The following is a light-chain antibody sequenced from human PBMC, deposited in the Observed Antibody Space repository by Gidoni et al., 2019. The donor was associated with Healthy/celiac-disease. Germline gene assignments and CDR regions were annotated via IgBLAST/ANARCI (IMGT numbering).Light chain of an antibody. Sequence: EIVLPQSPATLSLSPGERATLSCRASQSVSSSLAWYQQKPGQAPRLLIYDASNRATGIPARFSGSGSGTDFTLTISSLEPEDFAVYYCQQRSNWPPFTFGGGTKVEIK. CDR2: DAS. J-gene: IGKJ4*01. CDR1: QSVSSS. CDR3: QQRSNWPPFT. V-gene: IGKV3-11*01.